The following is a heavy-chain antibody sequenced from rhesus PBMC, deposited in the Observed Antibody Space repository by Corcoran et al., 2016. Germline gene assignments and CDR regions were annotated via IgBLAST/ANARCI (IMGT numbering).Heavy chain of an antibody. Sequence: QLQLQESGPGLVKPSETLSLPCAVSGGSTRSHYWTWIRQPPGKGLAWIGRISGSGGSTDYNPSLKSRVTISTDTSKNQFSLKLSSVTAADTAVYYCARGTTVTTVGYIGQWVQLKPYNRFDVWGPGVLVTVSS. D-gene: IGHD5-24*01. J-gene: IGHJ5-1*01. V-gene: IGHV4-173*01. CDR2: ISGSGGST. CDR1: GGSTRSHY. CDR3: ARGTTVTTVGYIGQWVQLKPYNRFDV.